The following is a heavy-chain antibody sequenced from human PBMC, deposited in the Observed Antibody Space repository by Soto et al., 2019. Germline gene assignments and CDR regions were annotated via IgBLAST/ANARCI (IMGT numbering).Heavy chain of an antibody. CDR1: GGSISSSSYY. CDR2: IYYSGST. CDR3: ARQRTRNYHYYYGMDV. V-gene: IGHV4-39*01. J-gene: IGHJ6*02. Sequence: PSETLSLTCTVSGGSISSSSYYWGWIRQPPGKGLEWIGSIYYSGSTYYNPSLKSRVTISVDTSKNQFSLKLSSVTAADTAVYYCARQRTRNYHYYYGMDVWGQGTTVTVSS.